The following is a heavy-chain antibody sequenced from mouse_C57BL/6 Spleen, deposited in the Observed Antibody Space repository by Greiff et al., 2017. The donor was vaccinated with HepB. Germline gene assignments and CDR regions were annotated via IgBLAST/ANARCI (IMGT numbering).Heavy chain of an antibody. CDR3: ARSYDDDGVERINYDAMDY. V-gene: IGHV1-82*01. Sequence: QVQLKQSGPELVKPGASVKISCKASGYAFSSSWMNWVKQRPGKGLEWIGRIYPGDGDTNYNGKFKGKATLTADKSSSTAYMQLSSLTSEDSAVYFCARSYDDDGVERINYDAMDYWGQGTSVTVAS. J-gene: IGHJ4*01. CDR2: IYPGDGDT. CDR1: GYAFSSSW. D-gene: IGHD2-4*01.